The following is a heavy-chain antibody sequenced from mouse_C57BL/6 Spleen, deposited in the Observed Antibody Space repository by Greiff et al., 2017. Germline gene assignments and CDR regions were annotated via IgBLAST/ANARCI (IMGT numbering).Heavy chain of an antibody. CDR2: IDPSDSYT. D-gene: IGHD2-3*01. J-gene: IGHJ3*01. CDR3: ATSYDGYYVPFAY. V-gene: IGHV1-69*01. CDR1: GYTFTSYW. Sequence: VQLQQPGAELVMPGASVKLSCKASGYTFTSYWMHWVKQRPGQGLEWIGEIDPSDSYTNYNQKFKGKSTLTVDKSSSTAYMQLSSLTSEDSAVYYCATSYDGYYVPFAYWGQGTLVTVSA.